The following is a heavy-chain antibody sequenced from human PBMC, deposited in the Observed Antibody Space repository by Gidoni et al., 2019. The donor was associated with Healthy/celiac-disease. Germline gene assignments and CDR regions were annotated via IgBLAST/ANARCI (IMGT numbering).Heavy chain of an antibody. J-gene: IGHJ4*02. CDR1: GFTFRSYA. V-gene: IGHV3-64D*08. Sequence: EVQLVESGGGLVQPGGSLSLSCSASGFTFRSYAMHWVRQAPGKGLEYFSSISSNGGSTYYADSVKGRFTISRDNSKNTLYLQMSSLRAEDTAVYYCVKSADRKQLPPYFDYWGQGTLVTVSS. CDR2: ISSNGGST. D-gene: IGHD6-6*01. CDR3: VKSADRKQLPPYFDY.